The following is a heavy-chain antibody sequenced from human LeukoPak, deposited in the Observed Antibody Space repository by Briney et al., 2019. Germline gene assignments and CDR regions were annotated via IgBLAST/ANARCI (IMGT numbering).Heavy chain of an antibody. CDR1: GFSFSNYG. D-gene: IGHD1-26*01. Sequence: GGSLRLSCAASGFSFSNYGMNWVRQAPGKGLEWVAVISYDGSNQYYADSVKGRFTISRDSFRNTVYLQMNSLRVDDTAVYYCAKVGKWQLLQYFFDYWGQGTLVTASS. V-gene: IGHV3-30*18. J-gene: IGHJ4*02. CDR3: AKVGKWQLLQYFFDY. CDR2: ISYDGSNQ.